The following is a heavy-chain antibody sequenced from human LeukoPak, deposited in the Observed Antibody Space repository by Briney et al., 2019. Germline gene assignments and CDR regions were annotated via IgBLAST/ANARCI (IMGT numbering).Heavy chain of an antibody. Sequence: GRSLRLSCAASGFTFSSYAMHWVRQAPGKGLEWVAVISYDGSNKYYADSVKGRFTISRDNSKNTLYLQMNSLRAEDTAVYYCAKRDCSGGSCRTTTFDYWGQGTLVTVSS. D-gene: IGHD2-15*01. CDR2: ISYDGSNK. CDR1: GFTFSSYA. CDR3: AKRDCSGGSCRTTTFDY. J-gene: IGHJ4*02. V-gene: IGHV3-30*04.